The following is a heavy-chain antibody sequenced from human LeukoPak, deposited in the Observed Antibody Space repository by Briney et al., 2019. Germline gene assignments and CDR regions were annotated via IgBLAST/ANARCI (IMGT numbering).Heavy chain of an antibody. V-gene: IGHV3-48*04. J-gene: IGHJ4*02. CDR1: GFTFSNYN. Sequence: GGSLRLSCAASGFTFSNYNINWVRQAPGKGLEWVSYISATSSTIYYADSVKGRFTISRDNAKNSLYLQMNSLRAEDTAVYYCARDRDYYDSSGYYYWGQGTLVTVSS. CDR2: ISATSSTI. CDR3: ARDRDYYDSSGYYY. D-gene: IGHD3-22*01.